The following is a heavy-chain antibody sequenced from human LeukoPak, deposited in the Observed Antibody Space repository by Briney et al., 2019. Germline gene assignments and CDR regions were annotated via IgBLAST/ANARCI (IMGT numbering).Heavy chain of an antibody. CDR2: IKPDGSEK. CDR3: ATMASNVFHS. CDR1: GFNFNNYW. J-gene: IGHJ4*02. V-gene: IGHV3-7*03. Sequence: GGSLRPSCAASGFNFNNYWMTWVRQAPGKGLEWLANIKPDGSEKYYLDSVKGPFTISNANAKNSVYLQMNSLRVEDTAVYYCATMASNVFHSWGQGTLVTVSS. D-gene: IGHD5-24*01.